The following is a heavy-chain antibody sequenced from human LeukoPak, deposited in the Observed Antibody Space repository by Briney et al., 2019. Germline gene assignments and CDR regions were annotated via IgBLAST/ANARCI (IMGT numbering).Heavy chain of an antibody. D-gene: IGHD1-26*01. Sequence: PGRSLRLSCATSGFTFSSYGMHWFRQAPGKGLEWVAVIWYDGSNKYYAGSVKGRFTISRDNSKNTLYLQMNSLRAEDTAVYYCAREFRSYSGSYSTGPDYWGQGTLVTVSS. CDR3: AREFRSYSGSYSTGPDY. J-gene: IGHJ4*02. V-gene: IGHV3-33*01. CDR1: GFTFSSYG. CDR2: IWYDGSNK.